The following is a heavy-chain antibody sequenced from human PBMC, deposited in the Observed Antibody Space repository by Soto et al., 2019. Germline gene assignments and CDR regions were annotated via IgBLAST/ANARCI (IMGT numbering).Heavy chain of an antibody. CDR2: IDTSSSFI. V-gene: IGHV3-21*01. CDR1: GFTFNTYS. J-gene: IGHJ2*01. Sequence: EVQLVESGGGLVKPGGSLRLSCAASGFTFNTYSMNWARQAPGKGLEWVSSIDTSSSFIYYGGSLKGRFTISRDNAKNSLYLQMNNLKAEDTAVYYCARDGEYSDYENWYFDLWGRGTLVTVSS. D-gene: IGHD5-12*01. CDR3: ARDGEYSDYENWYFDL.